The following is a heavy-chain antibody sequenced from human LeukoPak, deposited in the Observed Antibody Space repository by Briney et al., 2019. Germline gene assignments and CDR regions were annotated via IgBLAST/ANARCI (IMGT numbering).Heavy chain of an antibody. CDR2: ISYDGSNK. J-gene: IGHJ4*02. D-gene: IGHD3-22*01. Sequence: GRSLRLSCAASGFTFTDYGTHWVRQAPGKGLEWVADISYDGSNKYYADSVKGRFTISRDNSKNTLYLQMNSLRAEDTAVYYCAKDYYYDSSGYSHLFDYWGQGTLVTVSS. V-gene: IGHV3-30*18. CDR1: GFTFTDYG. CDR3: AKDYYYDSSGYSHLFDY.